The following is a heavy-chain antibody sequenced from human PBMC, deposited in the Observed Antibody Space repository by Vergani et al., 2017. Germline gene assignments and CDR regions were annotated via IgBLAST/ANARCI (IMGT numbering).Heavy chain of an antibody. CDR1: GGSVRTSIGYY. CDR2: IFSSGTT. D-gene: IGHD1-1*01. V-gene: IGHV4-61*02. CDR3: ARVMYRDEASTGYRLKGMDI. Sequence: QVQLQESGPGLVKPSQTLSLSCTVSGGSVRTSIGYYWTWIRQPAGKTLEWIGEIFSSGTTNYNPSFKNRVTISVDTSKNQFSLNLNSVTAADTAVYCCARVMYRDEASTGYRLKGMDIWGQGTTVTISS. J-gene: IGHJ6*02.